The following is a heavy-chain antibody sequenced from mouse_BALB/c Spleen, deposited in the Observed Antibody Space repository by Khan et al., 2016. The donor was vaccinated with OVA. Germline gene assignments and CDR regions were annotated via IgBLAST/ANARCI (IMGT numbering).Heavy chain of an antibody. V-gene: IGHV1-4*01. J-gene: IGHJ2*01. D-gene: IGHD1-1*01. CDR3: ARSAFYGRSSYFDY. Sequence: QVRLQQSGAELARPGASVKMSCKASGYTFTSYTMHWIKQRPGQALEWIGYIDPSSGYTNYNQKFRDKATLTADKSSSTAYIQLSSLTSEDSAAHYCARSAFYGRSSYFDYWGPGTTLTVSS. CDR1: GYTFTSYT. CDR2: IDPSSGYT.